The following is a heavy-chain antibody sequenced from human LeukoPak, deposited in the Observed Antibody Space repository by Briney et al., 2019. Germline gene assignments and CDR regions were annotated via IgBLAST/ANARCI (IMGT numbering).Heavy chain of an antibody. J-gene: IGHJ4*02. CDR3: AKRNSSGYYYFDY. V-gene: IGHV3-23*01. CDR2: ISGSGGST. Sequence: GGSLRLSCAASGFTFSSYAMSWVRQAPGKGLEWVSAISGSGGSTYYADSVKGRFTISRDNSKNTLYLQMNSLRAEDTAAYYCAKRNSSGYYYFDYWGQGTLVTVSS. CDR1: GFTFSSYA. D-gene: IGHD3-22*01.